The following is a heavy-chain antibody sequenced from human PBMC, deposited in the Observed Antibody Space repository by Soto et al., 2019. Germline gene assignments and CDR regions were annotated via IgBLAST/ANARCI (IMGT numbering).Heavy chain of an antibody. CDR1: GGSISSGGYY. Sequence: SETLSLTCTVSGGSISSGGYYWRWIRQHPGKGLECIGYIYYSGSTYYNPSLKSRVTISVDTSKNQFSLKLSSVTAADTAVYYCATNGEYYDSSGPKYVPHWGQGTLVTVS. V-gene: IGHV4-31*03. D-gene: IGHD3-22*01. J-gene: IGHJ1*01. CDR2: IYYSGST. CDR3: ATNGEYYDSSGPKYVPH.